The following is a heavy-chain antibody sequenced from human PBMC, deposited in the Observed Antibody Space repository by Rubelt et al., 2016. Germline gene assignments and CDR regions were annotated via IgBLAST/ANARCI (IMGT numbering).Heavy chain of an antibody. CDR2: IYTSGST. D-gene: IGHD3-10*01. Sequence: QVQLQESGPGLVKPSETLSLTCTVSGGSISSYYWSWIRQPAGKGLEWIGRIYTSGSTNYNPSLKSRGTSSVDTCKNQFSLKLSSVTAADTAVYYCARVRGRYGSGTFDYWGQGTLVTVSS. J-gene: IGHJ4*02. CDR1: GGSISSYY. V-gene: IGHV4-4*07. CDR3: ARVRGRYGSGTFDY.